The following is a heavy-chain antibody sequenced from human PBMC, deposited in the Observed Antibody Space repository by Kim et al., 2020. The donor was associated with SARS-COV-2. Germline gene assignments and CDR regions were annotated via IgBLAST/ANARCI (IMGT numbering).Heavy chain of an antibody. V-gene: IGHV3-30*02. Sequence: DAGKGRVTISRDNSKNTVYLQMNSLRGEDTAMYYCAKDMEVAGTDAAFDIWGQGTKVTVSS. J-gene: IGHJ3*02. D-gene: IGHD6-19*01. CDR3: AKDMEVAGTDAAFDI.